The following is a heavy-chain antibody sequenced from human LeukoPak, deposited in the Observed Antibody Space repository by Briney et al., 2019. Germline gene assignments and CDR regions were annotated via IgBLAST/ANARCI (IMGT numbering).Heavy chain of an antibody. CDR2: ISGSGGST. D-gene: IGHD3-10*01. J-gene: IGHJ4*02. V-gene: IGHV3-23*01. Sequence: PGGSLRLSCAASGFTFSSYARIWVRQAPGKGLEWVSAISGSGGSTYYADSVKGRFTISRDNSKNTLYLQMNSLRAEDTAVYYCVKDMVRGVTPTIICDYWGQGTLVTVSS. CDR3: VKDMVRGVTPTIICDY. CDR1: GFTFSSYA.